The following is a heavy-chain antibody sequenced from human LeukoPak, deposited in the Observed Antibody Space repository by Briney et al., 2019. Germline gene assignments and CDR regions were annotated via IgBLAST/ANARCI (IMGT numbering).Heavy chain of an antibody. Sequence: PGGSLRLSCAASGCTFSSYSMNWVRQAPGKGLEWVSYISSSSTIYYADSVKGRFTISRDNAKNSLYLQMNSLRAEDTAVYYCARDQVAVAGSGFDYWGQGTLVTVSS. CDR3: ARDQVAVAGSGFDY. V-gene: IGHV3-48*04. D-gene: IGHD6-19*01. J-gene: IGHJ4*02. CDR1: GCTFSSYS. CDR2: ISSSSTI.